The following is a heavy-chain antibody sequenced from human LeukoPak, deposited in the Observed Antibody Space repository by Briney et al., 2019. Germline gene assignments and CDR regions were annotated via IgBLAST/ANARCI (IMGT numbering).Heavy chain of an antibody. D-gene: IGHD6-13*01. CDR2: LSGSDGSK. CDR3: AKSGIGSGMNWFDP. V-gene: IGHV3-23*01. CDR1: GLSLNSYA. Sequence: AGGSLRLSCAASGLSLNSYAVSWVRQAPGKGLEWVSALSGSDGSKYYAVSVKGRFTISRANPKNTVYLPMESQRAEDRAVDYCAKSGIGSGMNWFDPWGQGTLVTVSS. J-gene: IGHJ5*02.